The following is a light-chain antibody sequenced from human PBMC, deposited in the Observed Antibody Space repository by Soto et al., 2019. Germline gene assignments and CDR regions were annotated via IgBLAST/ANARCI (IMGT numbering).Light chain of an antibody. CDR1: SSNIGSNT. CDR3: ATWDDNMNGL. CDR2: NNN. V-gene: IGLV1-44*01. J-gene: IGLJ3*02. Sequence: QSVLTQPPSASGTPGQRVTISCSGTSSNIGSNTVAWYQQLPGTAPKLLIYNNNQRPSGVPDRFSGSKSGTSASLASSGLQSEDEADYYCATWDDNMNGLFGGGTQLTVL.